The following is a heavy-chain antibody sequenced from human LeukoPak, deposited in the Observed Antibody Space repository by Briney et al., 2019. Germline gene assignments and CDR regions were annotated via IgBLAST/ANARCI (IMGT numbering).Heavy chain of an antibody. V-gene: IGHV3-21*01. CDR1: GFTFSSYS. CDR2: ITSSSSYI. J-gene: IGHJ4*02. Sequence: GGSLRLSCAASGFTFSSYSMDWVRQAPGKGLEWVSSITSSSSYIYYADSVKGRFTISRDNAKNSPYLQMNSLRAEDTAVYYCARDSDVGYWGQGTLVTVSS. CDR3: ARDSDVGY.